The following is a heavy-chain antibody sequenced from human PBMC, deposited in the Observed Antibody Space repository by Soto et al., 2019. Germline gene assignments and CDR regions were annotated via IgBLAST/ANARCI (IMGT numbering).Heavy chain of an antibody. CDR1: GFTFSSYA. J-gene: IGHJ4*02. D-gene: IGHD1-1*01. CDR2: LGGGGGST. CDR3: AKLRTITTGASDF. V-gene: IGHV3-23*01. Sequence: EVQLLESGGGLVQPGGSLRLSCAASGFTFSSYAMSWVRQAPGKGLEWVSALGGGGGSTYYADSVKGRFTISRDNSKNTLYLEMNSLRAEDTAIYYCAKLRTITTGASDFCGQGTLVTVSS.